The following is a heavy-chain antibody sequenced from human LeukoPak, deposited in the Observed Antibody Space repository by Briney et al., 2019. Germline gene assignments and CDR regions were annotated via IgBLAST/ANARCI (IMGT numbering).Heavy chain of an antibody. V-gene: IGHV4-59*06. Sequence: SETLSLTCTVSGGSISSYYWSWIRQHPGKGLEWIGYIYYSGSTYYTPSLKNRVTISVATSKNQFSLRLSSETAVDTAVYYCARGGGGYSWYFDLWGRGTLVTVSS. CDR3: ARGGGGYSWYFDL. D-gene: IGHD5-12*01. CDR2: IYYSGST. J-gene: IGHJ2*01. CDR1: GGSISSYY.